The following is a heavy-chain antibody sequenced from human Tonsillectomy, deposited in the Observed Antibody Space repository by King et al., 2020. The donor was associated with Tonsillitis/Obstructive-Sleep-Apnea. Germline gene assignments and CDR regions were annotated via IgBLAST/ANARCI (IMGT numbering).Heavy chain of an antibody. CDR3: ARNSVVGVAATDPFGY. V-gene: IGHV4-34*01. J-gene: IGHJ4*02. CDR2: INHSGTT. Sequence: VQLQQWGAGLLKPSETLSLTCAVYGGSFSGYYWSWIRQPPGKGLEWIGEINHSGTTNYNPSLKSRVTISLDTSKNQFSLKLSSVTAADTAVYYCARNSVVGVAATDPFGYWGQGTLVTVSS. D-gene: IGHD2-15*01. CDR1: GGSFSGYY.